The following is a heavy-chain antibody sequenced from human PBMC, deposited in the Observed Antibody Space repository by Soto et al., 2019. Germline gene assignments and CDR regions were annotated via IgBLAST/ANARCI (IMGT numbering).Heavy chain of an antibody. D-gene: IGHD5-12*01. CDR2: IDPSDSYT. CDR3: ARHLDGYNHYYYYGMDV. Sequence: KVSCKAFGYTFNAFYMHWVRQMPGKGLEWMGRIDPSDSYTNYSPSFQGHVTISADKSISTAYLQWSSLKASDTAMYYCARHLDGYNHYYYYGMDVWGQGTTVTVSS. CDR1: GYTFNAFY. J-gene: IGHJ6*02. V-gene: IGHV5-10-1*01.